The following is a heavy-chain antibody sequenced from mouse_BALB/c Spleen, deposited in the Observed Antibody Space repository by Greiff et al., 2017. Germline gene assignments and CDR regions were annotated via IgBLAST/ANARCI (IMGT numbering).Heavy chain of an antibody. Sequence: VQRVESGPGLVAPSQSLSITCTVSGFSLTGYGVNWVRQPPGKGLEWLGMIWGDGSTDYNSALKSRLSISKDNSKSQVFLKMNSLQTDDTARYYCATTMITSSYAMDYWGQGTSVTVSS. V-gene: IGHV2-6-7*01. CDR2: IWGDGST. CDR1: GFSLTGYG. J-gene: IGHJ4*01. D-gene: IGHD2-4*01. CDR3: ATTMITSSYAMDY.